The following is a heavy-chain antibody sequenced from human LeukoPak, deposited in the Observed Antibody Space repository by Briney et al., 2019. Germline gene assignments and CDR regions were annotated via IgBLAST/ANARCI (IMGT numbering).Heavy chain of an antibody. CDR1: GFIFSYAW. J-gene: IGHJ4*02. CDR2: IKSKRDGGTT. Sequence: PGGSQRLSCAASGFIFSYAWMTWVRQAPGKGLEWVGHIKSKRDGGTTDYAAPVKGRFTFSRDDSKNTVYLQMNSLKTEDTAVYYCTTDLGSGSLFDYWGQGTLVAVSS. D-gene: IGHD1-26*01. CDR3: TTDLGSGSLFDY. V-gene: IGHV3-15*01.